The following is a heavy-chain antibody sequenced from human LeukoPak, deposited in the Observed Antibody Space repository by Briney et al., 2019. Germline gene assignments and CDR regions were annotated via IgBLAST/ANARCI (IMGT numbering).Heavy chain of an antibody. V-gene: IGHV1-69*06. Sequence: VASVKVSCKASGGTFSSYAISWVRQAPGQGLEWMGGIIPIFGTANYAQKFQGRVTITADKSTSTAYMELSSLRSEDTAVYYCARDREGGSYDYYFDYWGQGTLVTVSS. CDR1: GGTFSSYA. J-gene: IGHJ4*02. D-gene: IGHD5-18*01. CDR3: ARDREGGSYDYYFDY. CDR2: IIPIFGTA.